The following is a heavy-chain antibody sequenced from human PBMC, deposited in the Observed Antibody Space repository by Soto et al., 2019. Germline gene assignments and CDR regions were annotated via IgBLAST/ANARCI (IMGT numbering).Heavy chain of an antibody. CDR3: AKDRIAARPIDY. V-gene: IGHV3-23*01. D-gene: IGHD6-6*01. CDR2: ISGSGGST. J-gene: IGHJ4*02. CDR1: GFTFSRYA. Sequence: ASGFTFSRYAMSWVRQAPGKGLEWVSAISGSGGSTYYADSVKGRFTISRDNSKNTLYLQRNSLRAEDTAVYYCAKDRIAARPIDYWGQGTLVTVSS.